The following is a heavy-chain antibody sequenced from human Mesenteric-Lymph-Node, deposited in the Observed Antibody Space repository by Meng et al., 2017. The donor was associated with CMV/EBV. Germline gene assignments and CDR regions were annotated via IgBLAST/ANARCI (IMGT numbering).Heavy chain of an antibody. CDR2: IYYSGST. V-gene: IGHV4-59*01. J-gene: IGHJ4*02. Sequence: SETLSLTCTVSGGPISSFYWSWIRQPPGKGLEWIGYIYYSGSTNYNPSLKSRVTISEDTSKNQFSLKLSSVTAEDTAVYYCARGRVYFFDSWGQGTLVTVSS. CDR3: ARGRVYFFDS. CDR1: GGPISSFY.